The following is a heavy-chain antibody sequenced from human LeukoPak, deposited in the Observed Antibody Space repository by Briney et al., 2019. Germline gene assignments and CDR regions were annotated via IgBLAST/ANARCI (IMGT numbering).Heavy chain of an antibody. Sequence: GRSLRLSCAASGFTFDDYAMHWVRQAPGKGLEWVSGISWNSGSIGYADSVKGRFTISRDNAKNSLYLQMNSLRAEDTAVYYCAKDKSGSYYPIYYYYGMDVWGQGTTVTVSS. CDR3: AKDKSGSYYPIYYYYGMDV. J-gene: IGHJ6*02. D-gene: IGHD1-26*01. CDR1: GFTFDDYA. CDR2: ISWNSGSI. V-gene: IGHV3-9*01.